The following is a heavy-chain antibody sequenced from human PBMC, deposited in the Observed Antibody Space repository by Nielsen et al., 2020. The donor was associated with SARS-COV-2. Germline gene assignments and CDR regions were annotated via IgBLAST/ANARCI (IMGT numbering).Heavy chain of an antibody. CDR3: ARLRDDGYYFDTGPYDY. Sequence: GGSLRLSCAASGFTFNSYWMHWVRRGPGRGLVWVSRINNDGSRTSYADSVKGRFTISRDNAKNTVYLQMNSLRAEDTAVYYCARLRDDGYYFDTGPYDYWGQGTPVTVSS. CDR2: INNDGSRT. CDR1: GFTFNSYW. D-gene: IGHD2/OR15-2a*01. V-gene: IGHV3-74*01. J-gene: IGHJ4*02.